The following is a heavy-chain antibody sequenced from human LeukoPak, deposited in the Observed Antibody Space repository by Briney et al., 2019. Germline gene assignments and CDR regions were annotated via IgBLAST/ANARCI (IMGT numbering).Heavy chain of an antibody. V-gene: IGHV3-23*01. CDR1: GLTFSSYA. D-gene: IGHD1-14*01. Sequence: GGSLRLSCAASGLTFSSYAMSWVRQAPGKGLEWVSAISGDRTGTYYTDSVKGLFTISRDTSKNILFLKLNSMRVEDTAVYYCAKGGISSVFHAFDIWGQGTMVTVSS. CDR3: AKGGISSVFHAFDI. J-gene: IGHJ3*02. CDR2: ISGDRTGT.